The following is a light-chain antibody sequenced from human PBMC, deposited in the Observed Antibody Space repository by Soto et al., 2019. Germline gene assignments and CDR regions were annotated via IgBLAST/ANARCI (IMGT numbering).Light chain of an antibody. V-gene: IGKV1-12*01. CDR1: QDVRTW. CDR2: AAT. J-gene: IGKJ3*01. Sequence: IQMTQFPSSVSASVGDRVTITCRASQDVRTWLAWYQQRPGKAPKVLIHAATILQSGVPSRFSGSGAGTDFTLTINNLQPDDFATYYCQQVDNFPLTFGPVTKVD. CDR3: QQVDNFPLT.